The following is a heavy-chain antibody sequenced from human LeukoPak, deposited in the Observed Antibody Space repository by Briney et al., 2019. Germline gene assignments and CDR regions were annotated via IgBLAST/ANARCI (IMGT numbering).Heavy chain of an antibody. CDR1: GFAFNTYS. J-gene: IGHJ5*02. D-gene: IGHD6-13*01. CDR2: IFSSSTYI. V-gene: IGHV3-21*04. Sequence: PGGSLRLSCAASGFAFNTYSMNWVRQAPGKGLEWVSFIFSSSTYIYYTDSVKGRFTISRDYSKNTLYLQINSLRAEDTAVYYCARALSSSWYAFRSNWFDPWGQGTLVSVSS. CDR3: ARALSSSWYAFRSNWFDP.